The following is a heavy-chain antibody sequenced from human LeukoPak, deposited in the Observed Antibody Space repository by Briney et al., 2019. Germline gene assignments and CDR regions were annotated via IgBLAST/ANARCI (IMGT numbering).Heavy chain of an antibody. J-gene: IGHJ3*02. D-gene: IGHD6-13*01. CDR2: ISAYNGNT. V-gene: IGHV1-18*01. CDR1: GYTFTSYG. Sequence: GASVKVSCKASGYTFTSYGISWVRQAPGQGLEWMGWISAYNGNTNYAQKLQGRVTMTTDTSTSTAYMELRSLRSDDTAVYYCARDFSSIYSSSWYRVNAFDIWGQGTMVTVSS. CDR3: ARDFSSIYSSSWYRVNAFDI.